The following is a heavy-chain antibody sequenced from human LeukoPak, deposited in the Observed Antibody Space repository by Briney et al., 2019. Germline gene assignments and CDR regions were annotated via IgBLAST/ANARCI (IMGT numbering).Heavy chain of an antibody. CDR2: IYPGDSDT. Sequence: GESLQISCKGSGYNFTIYWIGWVRQVPGKGLEWMGIIYPGDSDTRYSPSFQGQVTISADKSISTAYLQWSSRKASDSAMYYCAIFDFLFAEIDNWFDPWGQGTQVTVSS. J-gene: IGHJ5*02. V-gene: IGHV5-51*01. D-gene: IGHD3/OR15-3a*01. CDR1: GYNFTIYW. CDR3: AIFDFLFAEIDNWFDP.